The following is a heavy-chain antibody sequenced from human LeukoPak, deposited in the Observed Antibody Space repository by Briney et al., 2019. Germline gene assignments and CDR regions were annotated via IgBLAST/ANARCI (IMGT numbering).Heavy chain of an antibody. J-gene: IGHJ4*02. Sequence: GGSLRLSCAASGLTFSSYAMSWVRQAPGKGLEWVSAISGSGGSTYYADSVKGRFTISRDNSKNTLYLQMNSLRAEDTAVYYCAKGDLVVVTQSDYWGQGTLVTVSS. CDR2: ISGSGGST. D-gene: IGHD3-22*01. V-gene: IGHV3-23*01. CDR3: AKGDLVVVTQSDY. CDR1: GLTFSSYA.